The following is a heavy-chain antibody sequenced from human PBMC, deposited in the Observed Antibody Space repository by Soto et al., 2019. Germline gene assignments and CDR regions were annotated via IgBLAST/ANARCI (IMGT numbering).Heavy chain of an antibody. Sequence: GGSLRLSCAASGFTVSSNYMSWVRQAPGKGLEWVSVIYSGGSTYYADSVKGRFTISRHNSKNTLYLQMNSLRAEDTAVYYCARGAPRTGPAQPLYYWGQGTLVTVSS. CDR1: GFTVSSNY. D-gene: IGHD2-2*01. V-gene: IGHV3-53*04. J-gene: IGHJ4*02. CDR2: IYSGGST. CDR3: ARGAPRTGPAQPLYY.